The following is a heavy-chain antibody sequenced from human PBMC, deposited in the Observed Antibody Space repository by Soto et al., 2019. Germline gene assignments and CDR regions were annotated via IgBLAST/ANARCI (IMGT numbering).Heavy chain of an antibody. J-gene: IGHJ5*02. CDR1: GGSFSGYY. CDR3: ARIYGPVVVAATPIWFDP. Sequence: SETLSLTCAVYGGSFSGYYWSWIRQPPGKGLEWIGEINHSGSTNYNPSLKSRVTISVDTSKNQFSLKLSSVTAADTAVYYCARIYGPVVVAATPIWFDPWGQGTLVTVSS. CDR2: INHSGST. V-gene: IGHV4-34*01. D-gene: IGHD2-15*01.